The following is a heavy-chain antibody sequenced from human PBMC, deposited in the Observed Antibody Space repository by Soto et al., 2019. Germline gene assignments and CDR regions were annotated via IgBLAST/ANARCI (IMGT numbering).Heavy chain of an antibody. CDR2: IYYSGST. CDR1: GGSINSGVYY. Sequence: SETLSLTCTVSGGSINSGVYYWSWLRQPPGKGLEWIGYIYYSGSTYYNPSLKSRVTISVDTSKNQFSLKLSSVTAADTAVYYCARERPDGSRLDPWGQGTLVTVSS. V-gene: IGHV4-30-4*01. J-gene: IGHJ5*02. D-gene: IGHD6-13*01. CDR3: ARERPDGSRLDP.